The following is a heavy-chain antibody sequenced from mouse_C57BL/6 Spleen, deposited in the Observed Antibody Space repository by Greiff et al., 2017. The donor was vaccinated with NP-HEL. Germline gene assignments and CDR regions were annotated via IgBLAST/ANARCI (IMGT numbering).Heavy chain of an antibody. CDR1: GYAFSSSW. D-gene: IGHD3-2*02. V-gene: IGHV1-82*01. Sequence: VQLQQSGPELVKPGASVKISCKASGYAFSSSWMYWVKQRPGKGLEWIGRIYPGDGDTNYNGKFKGKATLTADKSSSTAYMQLSSLTSEDSAVYYCGRWKAQASWFAYWGQGTLVTVSA. CDR2: IYPGDGDT. CDR3: GRWKAQASWFAY. J-gene: IGHJ3*01.